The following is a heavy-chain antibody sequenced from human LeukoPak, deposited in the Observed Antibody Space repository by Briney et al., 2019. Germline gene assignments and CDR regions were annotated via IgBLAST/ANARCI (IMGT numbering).Heavy chain of an antibody. D-gene: IGHD6-6*01. CDR1: GGSISSYY. Sequence: SETLSLTCTVSGGSISSYYWSWIRQPPGKGLEWIGYIYYSGSTYYNPSLKSRVTISVDTSKNQFSLKLSSVTAADTAVYYCARVPLIAARPGFDYWGQGTLVTVSS. CDR3: ARVPLIAARPGFDY. CDR2: IYYSGST. J-gene: IGHJ4*02. V-gene: IGHV4-59*12.